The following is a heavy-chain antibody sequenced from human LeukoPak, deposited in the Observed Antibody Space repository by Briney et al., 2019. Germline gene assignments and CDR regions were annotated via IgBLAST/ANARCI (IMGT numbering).Heavy chain of an antibody. CDR1: GYSISSGYY. CDR2: IYHSGST. J-gene: IGHJ4*02. V-gene: IGHV4-38-2*02. Sequence: SETLSLTCTVSGYSISSGYYWGWVRQPPGKGLEWIGSIYHSGSTYYNPSLKSRVTISVDTSKNQFSLKLSSVTAADTAIYYCATGKKLRLGDLFTRTTTPLDYWGQGTLVTVSS. D-gene: IGHD3-16*01. CDR3: ATGKKLRLGDLFTRTTTPLDY.